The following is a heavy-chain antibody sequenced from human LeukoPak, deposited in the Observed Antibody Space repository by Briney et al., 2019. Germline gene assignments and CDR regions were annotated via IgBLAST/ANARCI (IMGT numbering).Heavy chain of an antibody. V-gene: IGHV4-4*07. CDR2: IYTSGTT. J-gene: IGHJ4*02. D-gene: IGHD1-14*01. CDR1: GDSISSYY. Sequence: SETLSLTCTVSGDSISSYYWTWIRQPAGKGLDWIGRIYTSGTTNYNPSLKSRVTISVDKSKNQFSLNLSSVTAADTAVYYCARDNPRGPFDYWGQGTLVTVSS. CDR3: ARDNPRGPFDY.